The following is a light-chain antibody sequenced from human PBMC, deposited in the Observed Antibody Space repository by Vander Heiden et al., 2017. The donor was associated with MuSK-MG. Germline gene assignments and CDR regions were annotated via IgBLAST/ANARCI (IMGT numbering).Light chain of an antibody. J-gene: IGKJ3*01. CDR1: QSISSW. CDR3: QQYNSYSFT. CDR2: DAS. V-gene: IGKV1-5*01. Sequence: DIQITPSPSTLSASVGVRVTITCRASQSISSWLAWYQQKPGKAPKLLIYDASSLESGVPSRFSGSGSGTEFTLTISSLQPDDFATYYCQQYNSYSFTFGPGTKVDIK.